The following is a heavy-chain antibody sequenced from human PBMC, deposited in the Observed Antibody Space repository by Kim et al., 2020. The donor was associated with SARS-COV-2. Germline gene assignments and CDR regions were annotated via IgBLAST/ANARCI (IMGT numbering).Heavy chain of an antibody. CDR1: GGSISSYY. Sequence: SETLSLTCTVSGGSISSYYWSWIRQPPGKGLEWIGYIYYSGSTNYNPSLKSRVTISVDTSKNQFSLKLSSVTAADTAVYYCAKSGGYCSGGSCYYYFDYWGQGTLVTVSS. V-gene: IGHV4-59*01. D-gene: IGHD2-15*01. J-gene: IGHJ4*02. CDR3: AKSGGYCSGGSCYYYFDY. CDR2: IYYSGST.